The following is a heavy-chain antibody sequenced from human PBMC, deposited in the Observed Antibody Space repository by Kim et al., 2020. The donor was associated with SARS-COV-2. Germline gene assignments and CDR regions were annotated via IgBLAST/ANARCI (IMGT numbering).Heavy chain of an antibody. CDR2: IYTSGST. CDR1: GGSISSYY. CDR3: ARDSGQQLGPRYYYYGMDV. V-gene: IGHV4-4*07. Sequence: SETLSLTCTVSGGSISSYYWSWIRQPAGKGLEWIGRIYTSGSTNYNPSLKSRVTMSVDTSKNQFSLKLSSVTAADTAVYYCARDSGQQLGPRYYYYGMDVWGQGTTVTVSS. D-gene: IGHD6-13*01. J-gene: IGHJ6*02.